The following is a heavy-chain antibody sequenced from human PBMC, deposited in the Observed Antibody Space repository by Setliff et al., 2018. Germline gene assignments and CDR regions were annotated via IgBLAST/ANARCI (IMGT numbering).Heavy chain of an antibody. CDR3: ARGRLSWGIDY. J-gene: IGHJ4*02. Sequence: GASVKVSCKASGFTFTDHYMHWVRQAPGQGPEWMGWINLHSGGTNYAQKFQGRVTMTRSTSTSSAYMELTSLTSEDTAVYYCARGRLSWGIDYWGQGTLVTVSS. CDR1: GFTFTDHY. V-gene: IGHV1-2*02. D-gene: IGHD3-16*01. CDR2: INLHSGGT.